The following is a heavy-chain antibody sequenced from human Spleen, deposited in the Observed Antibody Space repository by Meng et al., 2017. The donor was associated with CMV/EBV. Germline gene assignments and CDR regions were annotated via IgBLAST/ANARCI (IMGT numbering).Heavy chain of an antibody. D-gene: IGHD2-15*01. J-gene: IGHJ4*02. CDR3: ARRPGYDHHDY. V-gene: IGHV1-46*01. Sequence: ASVKVSCKASGGTFSSYAISWVRQAPGQGLEWMGIINPSGGSTSYAQKFQGRVTMTADTSTSTAYMELRSLTSDDTAVYYCARRPGYDHHDYWGQGTLVTVFS. CDR1: GGTFSSYA. CDR2: INPSGGST.